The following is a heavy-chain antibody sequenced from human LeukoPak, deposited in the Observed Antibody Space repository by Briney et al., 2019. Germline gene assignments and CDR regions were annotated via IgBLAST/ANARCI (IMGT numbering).Heavy chain of an antibody. CDR2: ISGSSNNT. CDR1: GFTFSTYA. D-gene: IGHD2-15*01. V-gene: IGHV3-23*01. Sequence: GGSLRLSCAASGFTFSTYAMSWVCQAPGKGLEWVSVISGSSNNTYYADSVKCRFTSSRDNSKNTLSLQMSSLRAEDTAVYYCAKDNGGNGGSWYSPVDFWGQGPLVPDSS. J-gene: IGHJ4*02. CDR3: AKDNGGNGGSWYSPVDF.